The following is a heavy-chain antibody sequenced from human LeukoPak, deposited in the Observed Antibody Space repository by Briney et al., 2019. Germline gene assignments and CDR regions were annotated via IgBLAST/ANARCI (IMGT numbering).Heavy chain of an antibody. V-gene: IGHV1-46*01. Sequence: ASAEVSSNASAATFTSYYIHRGRRAPGGRLEWLGLINPTGGSTGYAQKFQGRVTMTRDMSTSTDYMELSSLRSEDMAVYYCARDRRGAFDIWGQGTMVTVSS. CDR3: ARDRRGAFDI. CDR2: INPTGGST. J-gene: IGHJ3*02. CDR1: AATFTSYY.